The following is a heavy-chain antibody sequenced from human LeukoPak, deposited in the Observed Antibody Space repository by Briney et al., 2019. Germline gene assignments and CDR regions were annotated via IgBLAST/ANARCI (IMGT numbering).Heavy chain of an antibody. D-gene: IGHD3-22*01. V-gene: IGHV3-30-3*01. Sequence: GRSLRLSCAASGFTFSSYAMHRVSQAQGKGLEWVAVISYDGSNKYYADSVKGRFTISRDNSKNTLYLQMNSLRAEDTAVYYCARDRYYYDSSGYYSPPYWGQGTLVTVSS. CDR3: ARDRYYYDSSGYYSPPY. J-gene: IGHJ4*02. CDR1: GFTFSSYA. CDR2: ISYDGSNK.